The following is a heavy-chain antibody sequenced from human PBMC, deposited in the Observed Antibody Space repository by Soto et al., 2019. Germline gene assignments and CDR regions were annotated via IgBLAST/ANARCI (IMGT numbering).Heavy chain of an antibody. V-gene: IGHV4-39*01. Sequence: SETLSLTYTVSGGSISSSSYYWGWIRQPPGKGLEWIGSIYYSGSTYYNPSLKSRVTISVDTSKNQFSLKLSSVTAADTAVYYCASSIVGAKTSPVKVDYWGQGTLVTVSS. CDR2: IYYSGST. CDR1: GGSISSSSYY. J-gene: IGHJ4*02. D-gene: IGHD1-26*01. CDR3: ASSIVGAKTSPVKVDY.